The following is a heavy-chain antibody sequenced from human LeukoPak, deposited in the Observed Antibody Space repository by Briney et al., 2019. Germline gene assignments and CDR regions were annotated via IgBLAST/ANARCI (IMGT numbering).Heavy chain of an antibody. Sequence: ASVKVSCKASGYTFTSYDINWVRQATGQGLEWMGWMNPNSGNTGYAQKFQGRVTMTRNTSISTAYMELSSLRSEDTAVYYCAREVLLWFGEGYYYYYGMDVWGQGTTVTVSS. CDR1: GYTFTSYD. D-gene: IGHD3-10*01. V-gene: IGHV1-8*01. J-gene: IGHJ6*02. CDR2: MNPNSGNT. CDR3: AREVLLWFGEGYYYYYGMDV.